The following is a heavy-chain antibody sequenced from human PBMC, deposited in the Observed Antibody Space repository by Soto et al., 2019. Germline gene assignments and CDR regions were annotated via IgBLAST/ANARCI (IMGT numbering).Heavy chain of an antibody. CDR3: ARNSLDNWFDP. CDR1: GGFISSGGYY. Sequence: SETLSLTCTVSGGFISSGGYYWSWIRQHPGKGLEWIGYIYYSGSTYYNPSLKSRVTISVDTSKNQFSLKLSSVTAADTAVYYCARNSLDNWFDPWGQGTLVTVSS. CDR2: IYYSGST. J-gene: IGHJ5*02. D-gene: IGHD6-13*01. V-gene: IGHV4-31*03.